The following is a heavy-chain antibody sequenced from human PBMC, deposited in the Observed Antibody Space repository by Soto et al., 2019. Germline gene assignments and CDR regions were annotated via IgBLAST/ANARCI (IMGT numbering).Heavy chain of an antibody. CDR3: TAHVRKAAAWGFDP. J-gene: IGHJ5*02. CDR2: VKSKTDGETT. D-gene: IGHD6-13*01. CDR1: GFTFSKAW. Sequence: EVQLVESGGGLVKPGGSLRLSCAASGFTFSKAWMSWVRQAPGKGPEWVGRVKSKTDGETTGYAAPVNGRFTISRDDSKNMLYLQMNSLKTEDTALYYCTAHVRKAAAWGFDPWGQGTLVTVSS. V-gene: IGHV3-15*01.